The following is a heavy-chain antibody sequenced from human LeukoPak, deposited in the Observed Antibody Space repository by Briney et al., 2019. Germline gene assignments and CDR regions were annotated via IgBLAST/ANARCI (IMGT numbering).Heavy chain of an antibody. D-gene: IGHD3-9*01. CDR3: TTENDILTGYSSDFDY. Sequence: GGSLRLSCAASGFSFSDYGMHWVRQAPGKGLEWVGRIKSKTDGGTTDYAAPVKGRFTISRDDSKNTLYLQMNSLKTEDTAVYYCTTENDILTGYSSDFDYWGQGTLVTVSS. V-gene: IGHV3-15*01. CDR1: GFSFSDYG. CDR2: IKSKTDGGTT. J-gene: IGHJ4*02.